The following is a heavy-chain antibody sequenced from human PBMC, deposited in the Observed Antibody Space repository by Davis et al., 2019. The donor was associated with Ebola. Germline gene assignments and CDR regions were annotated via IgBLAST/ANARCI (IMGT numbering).Heavy chain of an antibody. V-gene: IGHV1-2*04. CDR2: INPNSGGT. J-gene: IGHJ3*02. CDR1: GYTFTGYY. Sequence: ASVKVSCKASGYTFTGYYMHWVRQAPGQGLEWMGWINPNSGGTNYAQKFQGWVTMTRDTSISTAYMELSRLRSDDTAVYYCARTVMTTVTTDAFDIWGQGTMVTVSS. CDR3: ARTVMTTVTTDAFDI. D-gene: IGHD4-17*01.